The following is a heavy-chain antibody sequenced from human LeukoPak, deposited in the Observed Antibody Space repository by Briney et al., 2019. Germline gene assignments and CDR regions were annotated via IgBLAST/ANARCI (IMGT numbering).Heavy chain of an antibody. D-gene: IGHD2-2*01. V-gene: IGHV4-59*08. J-gene: IGHJ3*02. CDR1: GGPLTRHY. CDR2: IYYRGST. Sequence: SETLSLTCAVSGGPLTRHYWIGIRRPPGPGLEWIGFIYYRGSTNYNPSLKSRVTISVDKSKNQCSLKLSSVTAADTAVSFRARHGNIVVIPDASKAFDIWGRGTMVTVSS. CDR3: ARHGNIVVIPDASKAFDI.